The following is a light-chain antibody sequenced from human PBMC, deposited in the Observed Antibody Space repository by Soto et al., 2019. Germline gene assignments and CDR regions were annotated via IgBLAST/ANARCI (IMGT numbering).Light chain of an antibody. CDR2: GAS. Sequence: EIVLTQSPGTLSLSPGERATLSCRASQSVSSSYLAWYQQKPGQAPRLLIYGASSRATGIPDRFSGSGSGTVFTLTISRLEPEDFAVYYCQQYGSSPRTFGQGTKVEFK. J-gene: IGKJ1*01. V-gene: IGKV3-20*01. CDR1: QSVSSSY. CDR3: QQYGSSPRT.